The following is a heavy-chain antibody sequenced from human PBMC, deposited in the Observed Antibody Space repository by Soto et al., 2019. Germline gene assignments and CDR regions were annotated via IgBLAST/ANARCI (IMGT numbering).Heavy chain of an antibody. J-gene: IGHJ6*02. CDR1: GGTFSSYT. CDR3: ARENWGGYDRDSYYGMDV. CDR2: IIPILGIA. D-gene: IGHD5-12*01. V-gene: IGHV1-69*04. Sequence: GASVKVSCKASGGTFSSYTISWVRQAPGQGLEWMGRIIPILGIANYAQKFQGRVTITADKSTSTAYMELSSLRSEDTAVYYCARENWGGYDRDSYYGMDVWGQGTTVTVSS.